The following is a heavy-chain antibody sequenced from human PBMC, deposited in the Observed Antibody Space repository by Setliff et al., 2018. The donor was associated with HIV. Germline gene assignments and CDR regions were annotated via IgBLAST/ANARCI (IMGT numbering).Heavy chain of an antibody. CDR3: ARDHIAARSVDY. V-gene: IGHV1-46*01. CDR1: GYTFTSYY. D-gene: IGHD6-6*01. CDR2: INPSGGEP. J-gene: IGHJ4*02. Sequence: ASVKVSCKASGYTFTSYYIHWVRQAPGQGLEWMGRINPSGGEPSYAQRFQGRVTMTRDTSTSTVFMDLSSLRSEDTAVYYCARDHIAARSVDYWGQGTLVTVSS.